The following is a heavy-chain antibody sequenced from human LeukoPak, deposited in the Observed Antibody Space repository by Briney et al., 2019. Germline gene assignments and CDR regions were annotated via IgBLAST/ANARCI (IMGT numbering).Heavy chain of an antibody. Sequence: SETLSLTCGVYAGSFSGYHWTWIRLRPGKGLEWIGDINHSGSAHYNPSLKSRVTISVDTSNNQFSLNLHSVTAADTAVYYCARGFPSSSRWFDPWDQGTLVTVSS. J-gene: IGHJ5*02. CDR2: INHSGSA. D-gene: IGHD6-6*01. V-gene: IGHV4-34*01. CDR1: AGSFSGYH. CDR3: ARGFPSSSRWFDP.